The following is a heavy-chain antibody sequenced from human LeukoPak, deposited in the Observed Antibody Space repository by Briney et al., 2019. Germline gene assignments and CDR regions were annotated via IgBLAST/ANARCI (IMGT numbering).Heavy chain of an antibody. CDR2: IYYSGST. J-gene: IGHJ4*02. Sequence: PSETLSLTCTVSGGSIGSSSYYWGWIRQPPGKGLEWIGSIYYSGSTYYNPSLKSRVTISVDTSKNQFSLKLSSVTAADTAVYYCARRCSSTSCYDYFDYWGQGTLVTVSS. D-gene: IGHD2-2*01. V-gene: IGHV4-39*01. CDR1: GGSIGSSSYY. CDR3: ARRCSSTSCYDYFDY.